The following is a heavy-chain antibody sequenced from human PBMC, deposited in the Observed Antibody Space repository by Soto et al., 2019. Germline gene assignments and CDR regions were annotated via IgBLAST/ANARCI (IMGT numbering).Heavy chain of an antibody. CDR2: IYHGGRT. CDR3: ARDHGYCTNGVCPIFDV. V-gene: IGHV4-59*02. D-gene: IGHD2-8*01. J-gene: IGHJ4*02. CDR1: GDSVTNYF. Sequence: PSETLSLTCTVSGDSVTNYFWSWMRQPPGKGLEWIGHIYHGGRTNYSPSLRSRVTMSLDSSKNQFSLNLSSVTAADTAVYFCARDHGYCTNGVCPIFDVWGQGLLVT.